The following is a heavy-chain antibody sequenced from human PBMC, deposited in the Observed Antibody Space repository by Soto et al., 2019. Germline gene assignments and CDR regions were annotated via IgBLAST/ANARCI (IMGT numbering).Heavy chain of an antibody. V-gene: IGHV5-51*01. CDR3: ARLSTDYGVNADSSSYGMDA. J-gene: IGHJ6*02. CDR1: GYSFTSYW. D-gene: IGHD4-17*01. CDR2: IYPGDSDT. Sequence: GEALKISCKGSGYSFTSYWIGWVRQMPGKSLEWMGIIYPGDSDTRYSPSFQGQVTISADKSISTAYLQWSSLKASDTAMYYCARLSTDYGVNADSSSYGMDAWGQGTTVTISS.